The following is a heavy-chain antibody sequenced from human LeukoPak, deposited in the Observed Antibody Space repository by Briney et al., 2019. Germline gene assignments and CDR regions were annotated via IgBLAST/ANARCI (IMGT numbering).Heavy chain of an antibody. J-gene: IGHJ5*02. D-gene: IGHD5-18*01. Sequence: SQTLSLTCTVSGGSISSGSYYWSWIRQPAGKGLEWIGRFYTSGSTNYNPSLKSRVTMSVDTSKNQFSLKLSSVTAADTAVYYCARSCGYSYGFIYRHTQFNWFDPWGQGTLVTVSS. CDR2: FYTSGST. CDR1: GGSISSGSYY. V-gene: IGHV4-61*02. CDR3: ARSCGYSYGFIYRHTQFNWFDP.